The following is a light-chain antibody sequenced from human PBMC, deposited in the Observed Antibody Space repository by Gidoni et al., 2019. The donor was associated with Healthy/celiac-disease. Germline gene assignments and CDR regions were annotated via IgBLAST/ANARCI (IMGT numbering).Light chain of an antibody. V-gene: IGKV1-9*01. J-gene: IGKJ2*01. CDR2: AAS. CDR3: QQLNSYPYT. Sequence: IPLTPSPSSLSASVGDRVTITFRASQGISSYLAWYQQKTGKAPKLLIYAASTLQSGVPSRFRGSGSGTDFTLTISSLQPEDFATYYCQQLNSYPYTFGQGTKLEIK. CDR1: QGISSY.